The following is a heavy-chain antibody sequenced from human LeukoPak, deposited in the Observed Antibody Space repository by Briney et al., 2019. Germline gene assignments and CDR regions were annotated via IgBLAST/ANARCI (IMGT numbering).Heavy chain of an antibody. CDR2: IKQDGSEK. D-gene: IGHD3-3*01. V-gene: IGHV3-7*01. J-gene: IGHJ4*02. CDR3: AREYDFWSGYYYFDY. Sequence: PGGSLRLSCAASGFTFSSYWMSWVRQAPGKGLEWVANIKQDGSEKYYVGSVKGRFTISRDNAKNSLYLQMNSLRAEDTAVYYCAREYDFWSGYYYFDYWGQGTLVTVSS. CDR1: GFTFSSYW.